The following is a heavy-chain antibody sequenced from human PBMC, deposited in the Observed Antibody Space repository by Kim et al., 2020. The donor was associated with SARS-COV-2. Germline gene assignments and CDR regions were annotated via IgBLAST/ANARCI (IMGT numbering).Heavy chain of an antibody. D-gene: IGHD1-7*01. V-gene: IGHV3-33*01. J-gene: IGHJ3*02. CDR2: IWYDGSNK. CDR1: GFTFSSYG. Sequence: GGSLRLSCAASGFTFSSYGMHWVRQAPGKGLEWVAVIWYDGSNKYYADSVKGRFTISRDNSKNTLYLQMNSLRAEDTAVYYCARGRNWNYQGCCFDIWGQGTMVTVSS. CDR3: ARGRNWNYQGCCFDI.